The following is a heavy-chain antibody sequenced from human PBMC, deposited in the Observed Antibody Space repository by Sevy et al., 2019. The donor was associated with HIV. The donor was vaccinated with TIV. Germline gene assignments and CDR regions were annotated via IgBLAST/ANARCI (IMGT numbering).Heavy chain of an antibody. CDR3: ARAAGWFDA. J-gene: IGHJ5*02. CDR1: GFTFNDYN. Sequence: GGSLRLSCAASGFTFNDYNLSWIRQAPGKGLEWVSYISTSTGTTTIYYADSVKGRFTISRDNAKNSIYLQMNSLRVDDTAAYYCARAAGWFDAWGQGTLVTVSS. CDR2: ISTSTGTTTI. V-gene: IGHV3-11*01.